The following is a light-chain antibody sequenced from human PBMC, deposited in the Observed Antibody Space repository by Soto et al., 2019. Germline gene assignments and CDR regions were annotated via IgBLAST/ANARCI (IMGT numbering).Light chain of an antibody. CDR3: QVRDVWLS. CDR1: QSVSTS. Sequence: IVLTQSPVTLAVSPGESAVLSCRASQSVSTSLAWYQHKPGQAHRLFIYDASKRAPGIPARFTGSGSGAHFTLTISSLEPEDIAVYYCQVRDVWLSFGQGTKVEIK. V-gene: IGKV3-11*01. J-gene: IGKJ1*01. CDR2: DAS.